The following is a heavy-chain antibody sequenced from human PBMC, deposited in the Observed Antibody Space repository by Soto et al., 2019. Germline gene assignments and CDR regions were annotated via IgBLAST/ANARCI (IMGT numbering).Heavy chain of an antibody. J-gene: IGHJ3*02. CDR1: GFTFSSYS. Sequence: EVQLVESGGGLVKPGGSLRLSCAASGFTFSSYSMNWVRQAPGEGLEWVSSISSSSSYIYYADSVKGRFTISRDNAKNSLYLQMNSLRAEDTAVYYCARDRQKSSGYYDHDAFDIWGQGTMVTVSS. V-gene: IGHV3-21*01. CDR3: ARDRQKSSGYYDHDAFDI. CDR2: ISSSSSYI. D-gene: IGHD3-22*01.